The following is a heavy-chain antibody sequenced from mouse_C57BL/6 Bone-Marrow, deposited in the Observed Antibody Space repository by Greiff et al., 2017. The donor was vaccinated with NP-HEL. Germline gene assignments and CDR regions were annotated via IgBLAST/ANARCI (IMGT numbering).Heavy chain of an antibody. CDR2: IDPENGDT. CDR3: TTGVWFAY. Sequence: VQLQQSGAELVRPGASVKLSCTASGFNIKDDYMHWVKQRPEQGLEWIGWIDPENGDTEYASKFQGKATITADTSSNTAYLQLSSLTSEDTADYYCTTGVWFAYWGQGTLVTVSA. J-gene: IGHJ3*01. CDR1: GFNIKDDY. V-gene: IGHV14-4*01.